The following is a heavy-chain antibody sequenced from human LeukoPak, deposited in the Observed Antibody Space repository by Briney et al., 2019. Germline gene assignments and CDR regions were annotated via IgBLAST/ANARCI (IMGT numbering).Heavy chain of an antibody. CDR3: ARDDYYDSSGYYTGPYGLDY. CDR2: ISGSSSYI. Sequence: GGSLRLSCAASGFTFSSYSMNWVRQAPGKGLEWVSSISGSSSYIYYADSVKGRFTISRDNAKNSLYLQMNSLRAEDTAVYYCARDDYYDSSGYYTGPYGLDYWGQGTLVTVSS. V-gene: IGHV3-21*01. J-gene: IGHJ4*02. D-gene: IGHD3-22*01. CDR1: GFTFSSYS.